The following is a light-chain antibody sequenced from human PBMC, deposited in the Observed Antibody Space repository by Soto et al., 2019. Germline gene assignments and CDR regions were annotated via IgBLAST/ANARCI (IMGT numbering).Light chain of an antibody. J-gene: IGKJ5*01. CDR1: QSISSY. CDR3: QQSYSTPSIT. Sequence: DIQMTQSPSSLSASVGDRVTITCRASQSISSYLNWYQQKPGKAPKILIYAASSLQSGVTSRFSGSGSGTDFTLTISSLQPEDFATYYCQQSYSTPSITFGQGTRLEIK. V-gene: IGKV1-39*01. CDR2: AAS.